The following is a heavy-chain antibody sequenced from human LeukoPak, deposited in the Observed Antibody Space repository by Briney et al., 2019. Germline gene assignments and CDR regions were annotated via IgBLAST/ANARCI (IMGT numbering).Heavy chain of an antibody. D-gene: IGHD1-1*01. Sequence: PSETLSLTCTVSGGSMTGYHWTWVRQPPGKGLEYIGYVYNSGTTFYNPSLKSRVTISADTSKKQFSLKLTSVTAADTAIYYCARGAGGYRLDPWGLGTLVTVSS. V-gene: IGHV4-59*01. J-gene: IGHJ5*02. CDR2: VYNSGTT. CDR3: ARGAGGYRLDP. CDR1: GGSMTGYH.